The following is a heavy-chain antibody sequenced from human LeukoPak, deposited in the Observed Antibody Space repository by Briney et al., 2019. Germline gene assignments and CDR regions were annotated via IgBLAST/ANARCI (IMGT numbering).Heavy chain of an antibody. J-gene: IGHJ6*02. CDR3: AKDLRPIVVLSSYFSYGMDV. CDR1: GFIFRNYA. D-gene: IGHD3-22*01. CDR2: ISGSAGGT. V-gene: IGHV3-23*01. Sequence: PGGSLRLSCAASGFIFRNYAMSWVRQAPGKGLECVSTISGSAGGTYYADSVKGRFTTTRDNSKNHLDLQMNSLRAEDTAVYYCAKDLRPIVVLSSYFSYGMDVWGQGTTVTVSS.